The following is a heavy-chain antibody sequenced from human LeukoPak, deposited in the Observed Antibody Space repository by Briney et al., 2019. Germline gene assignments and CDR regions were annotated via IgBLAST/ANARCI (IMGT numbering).Heavy chain of an antibody. D-gene: IGHD3-9*01. CDR3: ARGLVTDY. V-gene: IGHV4-34*01. J-gene: IGHJ4*02. CDR1: GFTFSSYS. CDR2: INHSGST. Sequence: GSLRLSCAASGFTFSSYSMNWVRQAPGKGLEWIGEINHSGSTNYNPSLKSRVTISVDTSKNQFSLKLSSVTAADTAVYYCARGLVTDYWGQGTLVTVSS.